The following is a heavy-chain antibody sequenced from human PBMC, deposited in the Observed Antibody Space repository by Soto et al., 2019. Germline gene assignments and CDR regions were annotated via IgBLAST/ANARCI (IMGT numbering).Heavy chain of an antibody. Sequence: QAQVVQSGAEVTKPGSSVKVSCRASEDIFSSSGFSWVRQAPGLGLEWMGGIIPVFGRTEYAQRFRGRVTMSADEDKRTGYVELDSLTTDDTAVDYCANGDTGEAATTGPPDLWGEGTLVTVSS. CDR2: IIPVFGRT. D-gene: IGHD3-10*01. J-gene: IGHJ4*02. CDR3: ANGDTGEAATTGPPDL. V-gene: IGHV1-69*01. CDR1: EDIFSSSG.